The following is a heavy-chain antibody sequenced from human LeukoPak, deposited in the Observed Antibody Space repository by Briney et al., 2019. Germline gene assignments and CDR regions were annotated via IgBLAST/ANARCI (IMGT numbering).Heavy chain of an antibody. CDR2: ISESDHTT. D-gene: IGHD1-26*01. J-gene: IGHJ4*02. V-gene: IGHV3-23*01. Sequence: PGGSLRLSCAASGFTFSNYAMSWVRQAPGKGLEWISAISESDHTTYYAESVKGRFAISRDNSKNTLYLQMSSLRAEDTAVYYCAKSLWPLGDYWGQGTLVTVSS. CDR1: GFTFSNYA. CDR3: AKSLWPLGDY.